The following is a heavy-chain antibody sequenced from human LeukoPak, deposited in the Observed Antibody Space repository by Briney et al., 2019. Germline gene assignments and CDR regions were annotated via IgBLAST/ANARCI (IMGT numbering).Heavy chain of an antibody. CDR1: GFTFSSYA. Sequence: GSLRLSCAASGFTFSSYAMSWVRQAPGKGLEWVSSFTGSDGNIHYADSVKGRFTLSRDSSKETMYLQMISLRADDTATYYCAAGGGNTFNPWGQGILVTVSS. V-gene: IGHV3-23*01. J-gene: IGHJ5*02. D-gene: IGHD1/OR15-1a*01. CDR3: AAGGGNTFNP. CDR2: FTGSDGNI.